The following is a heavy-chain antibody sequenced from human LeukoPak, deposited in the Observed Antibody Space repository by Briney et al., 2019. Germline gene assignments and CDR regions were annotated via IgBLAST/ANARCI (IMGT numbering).Heavy chain of an antibody. D-gene: IGHD6-19*01. Sequence: ASVKVSCKASGYTFTSYDINWVRQAPGQGLEWMGWISAYNGNTNYAQKLQGRVTMTTDTSTSTAYMELRSLRSDDTAVYYCARATDGWYDDYWGQGTLVTVSS. V-gene: IGHV1-18*01. CDR1: GYTFTSYD. CDR2: ISAYNGNT. J-gene: IGHJ4*02. CDR3: ARATDGWYDDY.